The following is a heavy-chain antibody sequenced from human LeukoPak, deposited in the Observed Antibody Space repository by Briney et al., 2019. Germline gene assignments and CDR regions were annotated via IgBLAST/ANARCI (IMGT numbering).Heavy chain of an antibody. Sequence: GGSLRLSCAASGFTFSSYSMNWVRQAPGKGLEWVSFISSSSSYIYYADSVKGRFTISRDNAKNSLYLQMNSLRAEDTAVYYCARDLLKLAEMATMGYGGWGQGTLVTVSS. CDR2: ISSSSSYI. V-gene: IGHV3-21*01. D-gene: IGHD5-24*01. CDR1: GFTFSSYS. CDR3: ARDLLKLAEMATMGYGG. J-gene: IGHJ4*02.